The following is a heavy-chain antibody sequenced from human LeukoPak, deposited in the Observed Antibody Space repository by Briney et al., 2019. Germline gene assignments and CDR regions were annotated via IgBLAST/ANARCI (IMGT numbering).Heavy chain of an antibody. CDR2: ISPNSCGT. Sequence: GASVNVSCKASGYTFTAYYIHGVLQAPGQGLEWVGWISPNSCGTDYAHKFQGRVTMTRHTSISTAYMELSSLRPDDTAVYYCAIQPWGSGNNWYFDLWGRGTLVTVSS. CDR3: AIQPWGSGNNWYFDL. V-gene: IGHV1-2*07. CDR1: GYTFTAYY. J-gene: IGHJ2*01. D-gene: IGHD7-27*01.